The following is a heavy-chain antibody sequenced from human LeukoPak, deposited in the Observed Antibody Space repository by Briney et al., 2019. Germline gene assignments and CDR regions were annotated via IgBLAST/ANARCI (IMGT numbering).Heavy chain of an antibody. CDR3: ARLLPGKRAGGNEY. V-gene: IGHV5-10-1*01. Sequence: GGSLRLSCTASGFSFGDYAMSWVRQMPGKGLEWMGRIDPSDSYTNYSPSFQGHVTISADKSIITAYLQWTSLKSSDTAMYHCARLLPGKRAGGNEYLGPGTLVTVSS. D-gene: IGHD4-23*01. CDR1: GFSFGDYA. CDR2: IDPSDSYT. J-gene: IGHJ4*02.